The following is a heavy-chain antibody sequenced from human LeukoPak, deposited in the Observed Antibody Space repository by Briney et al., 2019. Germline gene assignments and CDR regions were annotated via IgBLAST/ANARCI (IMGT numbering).Heavy chain of an antibody. V-gene: IGHV3-21*01. D-gene: IGHD3-22*01. Sequence: PGGSLRLSCAASGFTFSSYSMNWVRQAPGKGLEWVSSISSSSSYIYHADSVKGRFTISRDNAKNSLYLQMNSLRAEDTAVYYCARSYYDSSGHYYFDYWGQGTLVTVSS. CDR1: GFTFSSYS. J-gene: IGHJ4*02. CDR3: ARSYYDSSGHYYFDY. CDR2: ISSSSSYI.